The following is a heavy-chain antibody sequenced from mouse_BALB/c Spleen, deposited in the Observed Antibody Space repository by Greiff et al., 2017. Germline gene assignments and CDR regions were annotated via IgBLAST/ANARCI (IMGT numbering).Heavy chain of an antibody. V-gene: IGHV5-17*02. Sequence: EVQGVDSGGGLVQPGGSRKLSCAASGFTFSSFGMHWVRQAPEKGLEWVAYISSGSSTIYYADTVKGRFTISRDNPKNTLFLQMTSLRSEDTAMYYCARRYYGSSYYAMDYWGQGTSVTVSS. D-gene: IGHD1-1*01. CDR3: ARRYYGSSYYAMDY. J-gene: IGHJ4*01. CDR1: GFTFSSFG. CDR2: ISSGSSTI.